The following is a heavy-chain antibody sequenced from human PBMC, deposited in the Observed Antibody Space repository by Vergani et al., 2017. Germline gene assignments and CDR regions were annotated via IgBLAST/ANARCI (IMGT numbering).Heavy chain of an antibody. D-gene: IGHD2-21*01. Sequence: QVQLVESGGGVVQPGRSLRLSCAASGFTFSSYAMHWVRQAPGKGLEWVAVISYDGSNKYYADSVKGRFTISRDNSKNTLYLQMNSLRAEDTAVYYCAREAGEGDYYYMDVWGKGTTVIVSS. CDR1: GFTFSSYA. J-gene: IGHJ6*03. CDR3: AREAGEGDYYYMDV. CDR2: ISYDGSNK. V-gene: IGHV3-30-3*01.